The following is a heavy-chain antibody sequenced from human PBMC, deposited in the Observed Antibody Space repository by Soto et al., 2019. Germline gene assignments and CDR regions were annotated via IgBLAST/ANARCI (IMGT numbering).Heavy chain of an antibody. D-gene: IGHD3-3*01. CDR2: IYYSGST. CDR3: ARHSPEPSYDFWSGHYYFYGLDV. Sequence: SETLSLTCTVSGGSISSSSYYWGWIRQPPGKGLEWIGSIYYSGSTYCNPSLKSRVTISVDTSKNQFSLKLSSVTAADTAVYYCARHSPEPSYDFWSGHYYFYGLDVWGPGPLLTVS. CDR1: GGSISSSSYY. V-gene: IGHV4-39*01. J-gene: IGHJ6*02.